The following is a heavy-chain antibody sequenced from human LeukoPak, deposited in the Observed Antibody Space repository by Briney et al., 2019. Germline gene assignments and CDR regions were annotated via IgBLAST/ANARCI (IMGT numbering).Heavy chain of an antibody. CDR3: ARHGYSYGRFDY. V-gene: IGHV4-59*08. CDR2: ISYSENS. D-gene: IGHD5-18*01. CDR1: GGSFSGYY. Sequence: SETLSLTCAVYGGSFSGYYWSWIRQPPGKGLEWIGYISYSENSNYNPSLKSRVTISLDTSKNQFSLKLSSVTAADTAVYYCARHGYSYGRFDYWGQGTLVTVSS. J-gene: IGHJ4*02.